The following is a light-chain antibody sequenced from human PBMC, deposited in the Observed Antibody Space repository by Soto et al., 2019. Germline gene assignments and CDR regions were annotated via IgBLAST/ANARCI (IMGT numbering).Light chain of an antibody. V-gene: IGKV3-20*01. CDR3: QQHGTSPYT. CDR2: GAS. J-gene: IGKJ2*01. Sequence: EIVLTQSPGTLSLSPGESVTFSCRASQSVSSTYLAWYQQRPGQAPRLLIYGASSRATGIPDRFSGSGSETDFTLTISRLEPEDSAVYYCQQHGTSPYTFGQGTKLEVK. CDR1: QSVSSTY.